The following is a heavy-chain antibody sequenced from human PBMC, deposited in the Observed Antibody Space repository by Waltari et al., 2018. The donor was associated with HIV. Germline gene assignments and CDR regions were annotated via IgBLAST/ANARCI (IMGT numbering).Heavy chain of an antibody. J-gene: IGHJ6*02. D-gene: IGHD3-22*01. CDR1: GGSITSSNC. CDR3: AGSRSSGSSVYYGMDV. Sequence: QVQLQESGPGLVKPSGTLSLTCAVSGGSITSSNCWSWVRQPPGKGLEWIGEIYHSGSTNYNPSLKSRVTISLDKSKNQFSLKLSSVTAADTALYYCAGSRSSGSSVYYGMDVWGQGTTVTVSS. CDR2: IYHSGST. V-gene: IGHV4-4*02.